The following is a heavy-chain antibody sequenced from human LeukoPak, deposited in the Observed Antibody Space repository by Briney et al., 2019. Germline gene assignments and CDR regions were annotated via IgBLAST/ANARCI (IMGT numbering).Heavy chain of an antibody. Sequence: LGTLSLTCTVSGGSISNYYWSWIRQPAGKGLEWIGRIYTSGSANYNPSLKSRVTMSVDTSENQFSLKLYSMTAADTAVYYCARGPDRRDGYKSLDYWGQGTLVTVSS. V-gene: IGHV4-4*07. CDR2: IYTSGSA. CDR3: ARGPDRRDGYKSLDY. CDR1: GGSISNYY. D-gene: IGHD5-24*01. J-gene: IGHJ4*02.